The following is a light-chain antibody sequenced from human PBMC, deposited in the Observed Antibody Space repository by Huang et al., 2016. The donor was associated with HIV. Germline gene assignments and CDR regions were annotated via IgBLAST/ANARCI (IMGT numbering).Light chain of an antibody. J-gene: IGKJ2*01. CDR3: QQRTNWPPGYT. V-gene: IGKV3-11*01. CDR2: NAS. Sequence: EIVLTQSPATLSLSPGERVALSSRASQNIKNDLSWYQKRPGQAPRLLISNASNRATGIPARFSGSGSGTDFTLTISSLEPEDFVVYFCQQRTNWPPGYTFGQGTKL. CDR1: QNIKND.